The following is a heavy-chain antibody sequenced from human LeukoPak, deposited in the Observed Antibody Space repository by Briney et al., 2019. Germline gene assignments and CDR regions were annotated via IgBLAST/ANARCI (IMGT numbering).Heavy chain of an antibody. Sequence: GSSVKVSCKASGGTFSSYAISWVRQAPGQGLEWMGGIIPIFGTANYAQKFQGRVTITTDESTSTAYMELSSLRSEDTAVYYCARADGAETSYYDSSGYYNPLPFDYWGQGTLVTVSS. V-gene: IGHV1-69*05. D-gene: IGHD3-22*01. J-gene: IGHJ4*02. CDR3: ARADGAETSYYDSSGYYNPLPFDY. CDR1: GGTFSSYA. CDR2: IIPIFGTA.